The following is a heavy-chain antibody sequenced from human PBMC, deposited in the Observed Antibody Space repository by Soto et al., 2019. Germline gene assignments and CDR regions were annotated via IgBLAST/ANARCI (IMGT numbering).Heavy chain of an antibody. Sequence: GGSLRLSCAASGFTFDDYAMHWVRQAPGKGLEWVSGISWNSGSIGYADSVKGRFTISRDNAENSLYLQMNSLRAEDTALYYCASSKQLVRGYFDYWGQGTLVTVSS. J-gene: IGHJ4*02. CDR2: ISWNSGSI. CDR3: ASSKQLVRGYFDY. V-gene: IGHV3-9*01. CDR1: GFTFDDYA. D-gene: IGHD6-13*01.